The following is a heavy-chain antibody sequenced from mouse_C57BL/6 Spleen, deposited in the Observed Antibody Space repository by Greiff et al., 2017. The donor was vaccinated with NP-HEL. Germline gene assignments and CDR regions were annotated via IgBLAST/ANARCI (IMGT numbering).Heavy chain of an antibody. D-gene: IGHD3-2*02. J-gene: IGHJ2*01. CDR2: IYPRSGNT. V-gene: IGHV1-81*01. Sequence: QVQLQQSGAELARPGASVKLSCKASGYTFTSYGISWVKQRPGQGLEWIGEIYPRSGNTYYNEKFKGKATLTADKSSSTAYMELRSLTSEDSAVYFCAREDLDSSGPFDYWGQGTTLTVSS. CDR1: GYTFTSYG. CDR3: AREDLDSSGPFDY.